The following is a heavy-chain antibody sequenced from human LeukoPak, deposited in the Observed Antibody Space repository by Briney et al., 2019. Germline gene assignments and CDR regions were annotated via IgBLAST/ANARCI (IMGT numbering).Heavy chain of an antibody. Sequence: GGSLRLSCAASGFTFSSYSMNWVRQAPGKGLEWVSSISSSSSYIYYADSVKGRFTISRDNAKNSLYLQMNSLRAEDTAVYYCARDPRMDCGGGCSAGVGLWGQGTMVTVFS. CDR3: ARDPRMDCGGGCSAGVGL. V-gene: IGHV3-21*01. D-gene: IGHD2-21*02. J-gene: IGHJ3*01. CDR2: ISSSSSYI. CDR1: GFTFSSYS.